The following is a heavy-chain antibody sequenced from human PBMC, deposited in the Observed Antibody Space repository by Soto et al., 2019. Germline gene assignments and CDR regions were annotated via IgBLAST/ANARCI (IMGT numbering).Heavy chain of an antibody. D-gene: IGHD2-15*01. Sequence: EVQLVESGGGLVKPGGSLRLSCAASGFTFSSYSMNWVRQAPGKGLEWVSSISSSSSYIYYADSVKGRFTISRDNAKNSLYLQMNSLRAEDTAVYYCAKEQCSGGSCYASYYGMAVWGQGTTVTVSS. CDR2: ISSSSSYI. CDR1: GFTFSSYS. CDR3: AKEQCSGGSCYASYYGMAV. V-gene: IGHV3-21*01. J-gene: IGHJ6*02.